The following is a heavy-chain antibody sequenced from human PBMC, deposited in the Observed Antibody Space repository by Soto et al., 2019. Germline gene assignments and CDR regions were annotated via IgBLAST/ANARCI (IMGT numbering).Heavy chain of an antibody. CDR2: ISYDGSNK. V-gene: IGHV3-30*18. CDR1: GFTFSSYG. Sequence: QVQLVESGGGVVQPGRSLRLSCAASGFTFSSYGMHWVRQAPGKGLEWVAVISYDGSNKYYADSVKGRFTISRDNSTNTLYLQMSSLRAEDTAVYYCAKDQGYYDSSRFKYNWFDPWGQGTLVTVSS. CDR3: AKDQGYYDSSRFKYNWFDP. J-gene: IGHJ5*02. D-gene: IGHD3-22*01.